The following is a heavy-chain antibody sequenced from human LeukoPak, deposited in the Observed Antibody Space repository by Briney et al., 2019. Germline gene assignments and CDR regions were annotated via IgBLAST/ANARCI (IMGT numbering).Heavy chain of an antibody. CDR2: IYPGDSDT. CDR3: ARLSEDFWSGYSFFDY. CDR1: GYSFTSYW. Sequence: GESLKISCKGSGYSFTSYWIGWVRQMPGKGLEWVGIIYPGDSDTRYSPSFQGQVTISADKSISTAYLQWSSLKASDTAMYYCARLSEDFWSGYSFFDYWGQGTLVTVSS. J-gene: IGHJ4*02. V-gene: IGHV5-51*01. D-gene: IGHD3-3*01.